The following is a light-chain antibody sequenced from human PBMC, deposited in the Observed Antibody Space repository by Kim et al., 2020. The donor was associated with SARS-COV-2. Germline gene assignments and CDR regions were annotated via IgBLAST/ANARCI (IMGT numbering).Light chain of an antibody. CDR2: LSN. V-gene: IGLV1-44*01. CDR3: GAWDTRLNGVI. Sequence: QSVLTQPPSASGTPGQRVSISCTGDSSSIGSNDVTWYQQLPGTAPKLLIYLSNERPSGVPDRFSGSRSDTSASLSISGLQSDDEANYYCGAWDTRLNGVIFGGGTQLTVL. CDR1: SSSIGSND. J-gene: IGLJ2*01.